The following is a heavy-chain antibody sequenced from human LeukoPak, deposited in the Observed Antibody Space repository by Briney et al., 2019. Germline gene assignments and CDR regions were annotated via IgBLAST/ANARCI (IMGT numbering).Heavy chain of an antibody. CDR1: GFTFNSYA. V-gene: IGHV3-30*04. J-gene: IGHJ6*04. CDR3: AGGSGSYYRYYYYGMDV. D-gene: IGHD3-10*01. Sequence: GRSLRLSCAASGFTFNSYAMHWVRQAPGKGLEWVAVISYDGSNKYYADSVKGRFTISRDNSKNTLYLQMNSLRAEDTAVYYCAGGSGSYYRYYYYGMDVWGKGTTVTVSS. CDR2: ISYDGSNK.